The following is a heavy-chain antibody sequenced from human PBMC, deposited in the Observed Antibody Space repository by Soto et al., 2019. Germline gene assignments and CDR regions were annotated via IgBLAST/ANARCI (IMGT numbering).Heavy chain of an antibody. Sequence: EVQLLESGGDLVQPGGSLRLSCAASGFTFSRYTMSWVRQVPGKGLEWVSGINGGDGPTYYAKSVKGRFTISRDNSQNTLYLQMNNLRAEXTXXXXXXXXKVPDGAWDFDYWGQGTLVTVSS. D-gene: IGHD4-17*01. CDR3: XXXKVPDGAWDFDY. CDR2: INGGDGPT. J-gene: IGHJ4*02. CDR1: GFTFSRYT. V-gene: IGHV3-23*01.